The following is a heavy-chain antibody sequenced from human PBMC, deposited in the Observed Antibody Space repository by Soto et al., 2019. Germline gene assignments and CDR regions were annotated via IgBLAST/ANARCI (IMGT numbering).Heavy chain of an antibody. CDR3: ARDRKGGFVMDV. D-gene: IGHD3-16*01. V-gene: IGHV4-59*12. Sequence: SETLSLTCNVSGGSIYTYYWNWIRQSPGKGLEWIGYISDGGSTNYNPSLKSRVTISVDTSKKQVSLKLNSVTPEDTAVYYCARDRKGGFVMDVWGQGTTVTVSS. CDR1: GGSIYTYY. CDR2: ISDGGST. J-gene: IGHJ6*02.